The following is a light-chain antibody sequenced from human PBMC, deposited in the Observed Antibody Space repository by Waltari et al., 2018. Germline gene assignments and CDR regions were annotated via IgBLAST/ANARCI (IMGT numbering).Light chain of an antibody. J-gene: IGLJ3*02. V-gene: IGLV2-23*02. CDR1: SSDIGSYTV. Sequence: QSALTQPASVSGSRGQSLTISCTGSSSDIGSYTVVSWYQHHPGKAPKLLIYGVNNRPSGVSNRFSGSKSGNTASLTISGLQAEDEADYYCSSYAGSVVFGGGTKLTVL. CDR3: SSYAGSVV. CDR2: GVN.